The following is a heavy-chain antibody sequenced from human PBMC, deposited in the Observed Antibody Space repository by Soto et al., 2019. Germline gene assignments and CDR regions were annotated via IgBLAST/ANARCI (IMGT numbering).Heavy chain of an antibody. D-gene: IGHD2-15*01. CDR3: AGGPRASWDHSYYYYSGRDV. Sequence: QVQLVQSGAEVKKPGSSVKVSCKASGGTFSSYAISWVRQAPGQGLEWMGGIIPIFGTANYAQKFQGRVTITADESTSTAYIELSSLRSDDTAVYYFAGGPRASWDHSYYYYSGRDVWGQVTTVTVSS. CDR2: IIPIFGTA. J-gene: IGHJ6*02. V-gene: IGHV1-69*01. CDR1: GGTFSSYA.